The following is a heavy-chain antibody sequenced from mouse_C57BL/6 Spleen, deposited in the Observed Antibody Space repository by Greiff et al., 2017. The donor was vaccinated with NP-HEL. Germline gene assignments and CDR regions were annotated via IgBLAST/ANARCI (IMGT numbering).Heavy chain of an antibody. CDR1: GYAFTNYL. CDR3: ARILGYYGDY. V-gene: IGHV1-54*01. D-gene: IGHD1-1*01. Sequence: QVQLQQSGAELVRPGTSVKVSCKASGYAFTNYLIEWVKQRPGQGLEWIGVINPGSGGTNYNEKFKGKATLTADKSSSTAYMQLSSLTSEDSAVYFCARILGYYGDYWGQGTTLTVSS. CDR2: INPGSGGT. J-gene: IGHJ2*01.